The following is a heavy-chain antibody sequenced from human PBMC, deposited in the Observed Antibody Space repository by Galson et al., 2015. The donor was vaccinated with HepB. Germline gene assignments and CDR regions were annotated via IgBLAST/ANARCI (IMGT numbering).Heavy chain of an antibody. CDR1: GFTFSSYW. V-gene: IGHV3-7*01. D-gene: IGHD3-10*01. J-gene: IGHJ4*02. CDR2: IKQDGSEK. CDR3: ARVVYVDEYGSGSYNN. Sequence: SLRLSCAASGFTFSSYWMSWVRQAPGKGLEWVANIKQDGSEKYYVDSVKGRFTISRDNAKNSLYLQMNSLRAEDTAVYYCARVVYVDEYGSGSYNNWGQGTLVTVSS.